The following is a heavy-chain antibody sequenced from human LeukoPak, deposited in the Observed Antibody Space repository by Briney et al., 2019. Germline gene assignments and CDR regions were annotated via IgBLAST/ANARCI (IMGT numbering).Heavy chain of an antibody. V-gene: IGHV3-53*01. D-gene: IGHD4-23*01. Sequence: PGGSLRLSCAASGFTVGSYYMNWVRQAPGKGLEWVSVIYSGGSTSSAASVKGRFTTSRDNSKNTLYLQMNSLRAEDTAVYYCAGSTTVAYYWGQGTLVTVSS. CDR1: GFTVGSYY. CDR2: IYSGGST. J-gene: IGHJ4*02. CDR3: AGSTTVAYY.